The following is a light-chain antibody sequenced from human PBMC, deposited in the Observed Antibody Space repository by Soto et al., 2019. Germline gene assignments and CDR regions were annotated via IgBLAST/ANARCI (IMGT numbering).Light chain of an antibody. Sequence: DIVMTQSPLSLPVTPGEPASISGRSSQSLLNSNGYNYWEWYLQKPGQSPQLLIYLGASRASGVPNRFSGSGSGTDFTLTISRVEAEDVGFYYCMQALQAPLTFGQGTKVDIK. CDR3: MQALQAPLT. J-gene: IGKJ1*01. CDR2: LGA. CDR1: QSLLNSNGYNY. V-gene: IGKV2-28*01.